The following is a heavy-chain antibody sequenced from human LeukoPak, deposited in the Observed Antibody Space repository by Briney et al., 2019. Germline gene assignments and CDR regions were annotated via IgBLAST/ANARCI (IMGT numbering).Heavy chain of an antibody. V-gene: IGHV3-53*01. CDR1: GLTVSSNY. CDR3: ARVGDGDYFDY. Sequence: GGSLRLSCAASGLTVSSNYMSWVRQAPGKGLEWVSVFYSGGITYYADSVKGRFTISRDDSKNTLYLHMHSLRAEDTAVYYCARVGDGDYFDYWGQGTLVTVSS. CDR2: FYSGGIT. J-gene: IGHJ4*02.